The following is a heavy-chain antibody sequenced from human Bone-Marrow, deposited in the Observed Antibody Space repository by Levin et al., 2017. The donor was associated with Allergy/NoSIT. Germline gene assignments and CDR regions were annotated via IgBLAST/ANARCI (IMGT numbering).Heavy chain of an antibody. J-gene: IGHJ4*02. V-gene: IGHV1-2*02. CDR3: ARVGFRTGNSSGYYLAY. CDR1: GYTFTGYY. CDR2: INPQSGVT. D-gene: IGHD3-22*01. Sequence: VASVKVSCKASGYTFTGYYLHWVRQAPGQGLEWMGWINPQSGVTSSAQKFQGRVTMTWDTPISTAYMELHGLKSDDSAVYYCARVGFRTGNSSGYYLAYWGQGTPLTVSS.